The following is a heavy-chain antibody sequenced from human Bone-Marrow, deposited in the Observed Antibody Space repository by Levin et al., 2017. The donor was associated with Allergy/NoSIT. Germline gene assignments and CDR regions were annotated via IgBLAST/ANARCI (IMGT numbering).Heavy chain of an antibody. J-gene: IGHJ3*01. D-gene: IGHD3-3*01. CDR3: ARSITIFGVVTKGTDAFDV. Sequence: SGPTLVKPTQTLTLTCTFSGFSLSTSGMRVTWIRQPPGKALEWLARIDWDDDKFYSTSLKTRRPISKDTSKNQVVLTMTNMDPVDTATYYCARSITIFGVVTKGTDAFDVWGQGTMVTVSS. CDR2: IDWDDDK. V-gene: IGHV2-70*04. CDR1: GFSLSTSGMR.